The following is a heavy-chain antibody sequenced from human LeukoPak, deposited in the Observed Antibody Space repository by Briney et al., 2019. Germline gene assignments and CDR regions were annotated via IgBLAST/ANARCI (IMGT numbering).Heavy chain of an antibody. CDR3: ARGGYYNNYYYYYYMDV. CDR1: GYTFTSYY. D-gene: IGHD3-9*01. J-gene: IGHJ6*03. CDR2: IIPIFGTA. V-gene: IGHV1-69*13. Sequence: ASVKVSCKASGYTFTSYYMHWVRQAPGQGLEWMGGIIPIFGTANYVQKFQGRVTITADESTSTAYMELSSLRSEDTAVYYCARGGYYNNYYYYYYMDVWGKGTTVTVSS.